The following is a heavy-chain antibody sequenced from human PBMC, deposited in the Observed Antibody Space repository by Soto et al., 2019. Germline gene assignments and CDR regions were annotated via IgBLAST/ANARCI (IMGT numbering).Heavy chain of an antibody. D-gene: IGHD2-15*01. CDR1: GFTFSSYA. Sequence: GSLRLSCAASGFTFSSYAMSWVRQAPGKGLEWVSAISGSGGSTYYADSVKGRFTISRDNSKNTLYLQMNSLRAEDTAVYYCAKDTLVVVAAKVDYWGQGTLVTVSS. V-gene: IGHV3-23*01. CDR3: AKDTLVVVAAKVDY. J-gene: IGHJ4*02. CDR2: ISGSGGST.